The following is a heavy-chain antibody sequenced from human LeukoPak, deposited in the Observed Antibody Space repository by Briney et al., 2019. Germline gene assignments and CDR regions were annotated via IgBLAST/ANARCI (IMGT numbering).Heavy chain of an antibody. J-gene: IGHJ4*02. CDR3: ARGLRYFDLTFDY. CDR2: IYYSGST. Sequence: SETLSLTCTASGGSISSYYWSWIRQPPGKGLEWIGYIYYSGSTNYNPSLKSRVTISVDTSKNQFSLKLSSVTAADTAVYYCARGLRYFDLTFDYWGQGTLVTVSS. D-gene: IGHD3-9*01. CDR1: GGSISSYY. V-gene: IGHV4-59*01.